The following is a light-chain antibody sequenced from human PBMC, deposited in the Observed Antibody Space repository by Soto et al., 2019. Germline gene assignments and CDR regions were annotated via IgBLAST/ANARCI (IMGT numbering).Light chain of an antibody. Sequence: QSVLTQPPSVSGAPGQRVTISCTGSSAKIGAGHDVHWYQQLPGTAPKLLIYGNSNRPSGVPDRFSGSKSGTSASLAITGLQAEDAADYYCQSYDSSLSGSVFGGGTKVTVL. CDR3: QSYDSSLSGSV. J-gene: IGLJ3*02. CDR1: SAKIGAGHD. V-gene: IGLV1-40*01. CDR2: GNS.